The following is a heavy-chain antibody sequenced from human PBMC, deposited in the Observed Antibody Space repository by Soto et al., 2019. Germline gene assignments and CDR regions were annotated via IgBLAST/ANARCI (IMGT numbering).Heavy chain of an antibody. Sequence: GSLRLSCAASGFTFSSYGMHWVRQAPGKGLEWVAVISYDGSNKYYADSVKGRFTISRDNSKNTLYLQMNSLRAEDTAVYYCAKSDCGGDCYSDWFDPWGQGTLVTVSS. CDR2: ISYDGSNK. J-gene: IGHJ5*02. D-gene: IGHD2-21*02. V-gene: IGHV3-30*18. CDR3: AKSDCGGDCYSDWFDP. CDR1: GFTFSSYG.